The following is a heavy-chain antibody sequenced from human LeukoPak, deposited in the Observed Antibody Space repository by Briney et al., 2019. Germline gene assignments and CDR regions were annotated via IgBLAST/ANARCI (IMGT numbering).Heavy chain of an antibody. CDR2: ISGSGGST. CDR1: GGSISSSSYY. Sequence: PSETLSLTCTVSGGSISSSSYYWGWVRQAPGKGLEWVSAISGSGGSTYYADSVKGRFTISRDNSKNTLYLQMNSLRAEDTAVYYCAKRRPHYDILTGYRYYFDYWGQGTLVTVSS. V-gene: IGHV3-23*01. CDR3: AKRRPHYDILTGYRYYFDY. D-gene: IGHD3-9*01. J-gene: IGHJ4*02.